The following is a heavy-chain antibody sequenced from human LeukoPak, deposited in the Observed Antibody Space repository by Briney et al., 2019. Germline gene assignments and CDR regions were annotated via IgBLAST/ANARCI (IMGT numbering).Heavy chain of an antibody. Sequence: PSETLSLTCTVSGGSISSGGYYWSWIRQHPGKGQEWIGYIYYSGSTYYNPSLKSRVTISVDTSKNQFSLKLSSVTAADMAVYYCARVKAAEQQDFDYWGQGTLVTVSS. J-gene: IGHJ4*02. CDR2: IYYSGST. CDR1: GGSISSGGYY. V-gene: IGHV4-31*03. CDR3: ARVKAAEQQDFDY. D-gene: IGHD6-13*01.